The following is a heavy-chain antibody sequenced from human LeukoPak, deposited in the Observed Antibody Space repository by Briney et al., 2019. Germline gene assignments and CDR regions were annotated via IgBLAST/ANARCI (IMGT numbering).Heavy chain of an antibody. J-gene: IGHJ6*03. CDR1: GGSISSSSYY. CDR3: ARGGGATSNYYYYYYMDV. CDR2: IYYSGST. V-gene: IGHV4-61*05. D-gene: IGHD1-26*01. Sequence: SETLSLTCTVSGGSISSSSYYWGWIRQPPGKGLEWIGYIYYSGSTNYNPSLKSRVTISVDTSKNQFSLKLNSVTAADTAVYYCARGGGATSNYYYYYYMDVWGKGTTVTVSS.